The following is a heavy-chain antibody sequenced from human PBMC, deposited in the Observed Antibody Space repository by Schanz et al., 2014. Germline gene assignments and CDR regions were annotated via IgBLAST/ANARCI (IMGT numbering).Heavy chain of an antibody. V-gene: IGHV3-23*04. Sequence: EVQLVESGGGWVQPGGSLRVSCAASGFPFRSYAMNWVRQAPGKGLEWVSAISGTGSSTHYANSVKGRFTITRDNSKNTLYLQINSLRDEDTDVYFCTKHLESPDIVGTIFDSWGQGTLVSVSS. J-gene: IGHJ4*02. CDR1: GFPFRSYA. CDR2: ISGTGSST. D-gene: IGHD5-12*01. CDR3: TKHLESPDIVGTIFDS.